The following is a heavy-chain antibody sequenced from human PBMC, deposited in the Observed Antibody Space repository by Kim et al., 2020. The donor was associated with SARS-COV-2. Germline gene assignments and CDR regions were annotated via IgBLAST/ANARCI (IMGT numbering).Heavy chain of an antibody. CDR1: GESFSGYY. V-gene: IGHV4-34*01. J-gene: IGHJ4*02. CDR2: INHSGYT. D-gene: IGHD2-2*01. Sequence: SETLSLTCAVDGESFSGYYWSWIRQAPGKGLEWIGEINHSGYTNDNPSLQSRVTLSVDTSNNQFSLRLSSVTAADTAMYYCARGHSTSGYDYWGQGALVT. CDR3: ARGHSTSGYDY.